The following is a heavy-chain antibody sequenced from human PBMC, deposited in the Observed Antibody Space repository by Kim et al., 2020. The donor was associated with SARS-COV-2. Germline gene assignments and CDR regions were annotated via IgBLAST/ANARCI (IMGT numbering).Heavy chain of an antibody. Sequence: YSQKFQGRVTITRDTSASTAYMELSSLRSEDTAVYYCARGQQLARLLADYWGQGTLVTVSS. V-gene: IGHV1-3*01. D-gene: IGHD6-13*01. J-gene: IGHJ4*02. CDR3: ARGQQLARLLADY.